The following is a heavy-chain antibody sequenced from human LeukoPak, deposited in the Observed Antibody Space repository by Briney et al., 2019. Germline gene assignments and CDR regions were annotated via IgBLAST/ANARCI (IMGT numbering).Heavy chain of an antibody. V-gene: IGHV1-2*02. CDR2: IKPNSGVT. Sequence: ASVKVSCKTSGYTFATYFMHWVRQAPGQGLEWMGYIKPNSGVTNYAQKFRGRVTMTWDTSISTAYIELSGLTSDDTAIHYCARPTYCGSNCYFNFDYWGQGTLVTVSS. CDR3: ARPTYCGSNCYFNFDY. D-gene: IGHD2-21*02. J-gene: IGHJ4*02. CDR1: GYTFATYF.